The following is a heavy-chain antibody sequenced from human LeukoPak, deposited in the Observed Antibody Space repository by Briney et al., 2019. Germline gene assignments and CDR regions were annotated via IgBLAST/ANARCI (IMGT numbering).Heavy chain of an antibody. D-gene: IGHD6-19*01. J-gene: IGHJ4*02. Sequence: KPSETLSLTCTVSGGSISSGGYYWSWIRQPPGKGLEWIGEINHSGSTNYNPSLKSRVTISVDTSKNQFSLKLSSVTAADTAVYYCARGRYSSGWYELSRKHFDYWGQGTLVTVSS. CDR2: INHSGST. CDR1: GGSISSGGYY. CDR3: ARGRYSSGWYELSRKHFDY. V-gene: IGHV4-39*07.